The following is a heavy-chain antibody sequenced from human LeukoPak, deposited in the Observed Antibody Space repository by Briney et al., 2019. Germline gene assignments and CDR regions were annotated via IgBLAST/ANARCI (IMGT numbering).Heavy chain of an antibody. V-gene: IGHV3-43D*03. CDR1: GFTFDDYA. CDR3: ARGGAARPDY. CDR2: ISWDGGST. Sequence: GGSLRLSCAASGFTFDDYAMHWVRQAPGKGLEWVSLISWDGGSTYYADSVKGRFTISRDNAKNSLFLQMNSLRAEDTAVYYCARGGAARPDYWGQGTLVTVFS. D-gene: IGHD6-6*01. J-gene: IGHJ4*02.